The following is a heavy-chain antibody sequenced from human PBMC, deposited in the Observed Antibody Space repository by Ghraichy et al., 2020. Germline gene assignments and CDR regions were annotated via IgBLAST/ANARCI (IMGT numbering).Heavy chain of an antibody. CDR2: IYPGDSDT. J-gene: IGHJ3*02. V-gene: IGHV5-51*01. CDR1: GYSFTSYW. CDR3: ASPSIAAAGTLESDAFDI. D-gene: IGHD6-13*01. Sequence: KVSCNGSGYSFTSYWIGWVRQMPGKGLEWMGIIYPGDSDTRYSPSFQGQVTISADKSISTAYLQWSSLKASDTAMYYCASPSIAAAGTLESDAFDIWGQGTMVTVSS.